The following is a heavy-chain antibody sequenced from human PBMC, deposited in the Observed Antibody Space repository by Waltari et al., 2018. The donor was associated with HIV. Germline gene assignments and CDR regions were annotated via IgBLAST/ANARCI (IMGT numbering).Heavy chain of an antibody. Sequence: EVQLVESGGGLIKHGGSLTLPCAALGFPCGYAWMSWVRQAPGKGLEWVGRIKTKTDGGTTDYAAPVKGRFTISRDDSKNTLYLQMNNLKTEDTAVYYCATDRRGAFDIWGQGTMVTVSS. V-gene: IGHV3-15*01. CDR1: GFPCGYAW. CDR3: ATDRRGAFDI. CDR2: IKTKTDGGTT. J-gene: IGHJ3*02.